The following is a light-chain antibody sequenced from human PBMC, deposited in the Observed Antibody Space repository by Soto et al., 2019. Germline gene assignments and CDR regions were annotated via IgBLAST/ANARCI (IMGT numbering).Light chain of an antibody. J-gene: IGKJ5*01. V-gene: IGKV1-5*01. CDR2: DAS. CDR3: QKSSTYPIT. CDR1: QSISSW. Sequence: DIQSTHSPSTLAVSAVYRVTITCLASQSISSWVAWYQQKPGKAPKLLISDASGLQSGVPSRFSGSGSGTEFTLTLSSPQPDDFATSYCQKSSTYPITFGQGTRLEIK.